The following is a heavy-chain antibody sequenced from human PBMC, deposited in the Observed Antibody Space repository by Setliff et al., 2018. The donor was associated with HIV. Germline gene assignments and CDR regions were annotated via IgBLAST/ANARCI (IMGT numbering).Heavy chain of an antibody. Sequence: SETLSLTCAVYGGSFSGYYWTWIRQPPGRGLEWIGEINHSGGTNYNPSLKSRVTMSIDTSKNQFSLNVSSVTAADTAVYYCARGWGHDGFDFWGQGTMVTVSS. D-gene: IGHD7-27*01. J-gene: IGHJ3*01. CDR1: GGSFSGYY. V-gene: IGHV4-34*01. CDR2: INHSGGT. CDR3: ARGWGHDGFDF.